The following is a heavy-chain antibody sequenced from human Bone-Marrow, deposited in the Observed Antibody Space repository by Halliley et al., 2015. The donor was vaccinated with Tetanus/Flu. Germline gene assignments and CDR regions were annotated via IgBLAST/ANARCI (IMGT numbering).Heavy chain of an antibody. Sequence: AVSGVAFSSYAIHWVRQAPGKGLEWAALISHDGSSKYFADSVKGRFTISRDNSKNTVYLQMNSLRNEDTAVYYCARGLGGSGSYHYWGQGTLVAVSS. CDR3: ARGLGGSGSYHY. D-gene: IGHD3-10*01. V-gene: IGHV3-30-3*01. CDR2: ISHDGSSK. CDR1: GVAFSSYA. J-gene: IGHJ4*02.